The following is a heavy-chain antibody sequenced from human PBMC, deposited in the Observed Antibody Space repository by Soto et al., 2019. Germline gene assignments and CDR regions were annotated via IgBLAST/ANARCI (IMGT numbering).Heavy chain of an antibody. CDR2: IYYSGST. V-gene: IGHV4-59*01. Sequence: SETLSLTCTVSGGSISSYYWSWVRQPPGKGLEWIGYIYYSGSTNYNPSLKSRVTISVDTSKNQFSLKLSSVTAADTAVYYCARARGVTSQAVYWFDPWGQGXLVTVYS. D-gene: IGHD2-15*01. CDR1: GGSISSYY. J-gene: IGHJ5*02. CDR3: ARARGVTSQAVYWFDP.